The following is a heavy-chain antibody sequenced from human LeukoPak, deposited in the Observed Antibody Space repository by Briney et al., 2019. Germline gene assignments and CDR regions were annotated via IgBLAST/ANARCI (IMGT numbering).Heavy chain of an antibody. CDR2: IYTSGST. J-gene: IGHJ4*02. CDR3: ARELRYFDRLGFDY. D-gene: IGHD3-9*01. CDR1: GGSISSGSYY. Sequence: TLSLTCTVSGGSISSGSYYWSWIRQPAGKGLEWIGRIYTSGSTNYNPSLKSRVTISVDTSKNQFSLKLSSVTATDTAVYYCARELRYFDRLGFDYWGQGTLVTVSS. V-gene: IGHV4-61*02.